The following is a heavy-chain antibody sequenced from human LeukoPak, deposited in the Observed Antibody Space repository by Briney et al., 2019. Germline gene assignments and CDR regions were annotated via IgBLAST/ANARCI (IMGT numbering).Heavy chain of an antibody. CDR2: ISYDGSNK. Sequence: GGSLRLSCAASGFTFSSYGMHWVRQAPGKGLEWVAVISYDGSNKYYADSVKGRFTISRDNSKNTLYLQMNSLRAEDSALYYCAKNQWLASYFDYWGQGSLVTVSS. V-gene: IGHV3-30*18. D-gene: IGHD6-19*01. CDR1: GFTFSSYG. CDR3: AKNQWLASYFDY. J-gene: IGHJ4*02.